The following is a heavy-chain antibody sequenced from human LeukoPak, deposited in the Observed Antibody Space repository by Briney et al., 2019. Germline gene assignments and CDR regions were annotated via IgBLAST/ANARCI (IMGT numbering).Heavy chain of an antibody. CDR2: ISYDGSNK. D-gene: IGHD6-19*01. V-gene: IGHV3-30*03. Sequence: GRSLRLSCAASGFTFSSYGMHWVRQAPGKGLEWVAVISYDGSNKYYADSVKGRFTISRDNSKNMLYLQMNSLRAEDTAVYYCARDSSGWSKNYWGQGTLVTVSS. J-gene: IGHJ4*02. CDR3: ARDSSGWSKNY. CDR1: GFTFSSYG.